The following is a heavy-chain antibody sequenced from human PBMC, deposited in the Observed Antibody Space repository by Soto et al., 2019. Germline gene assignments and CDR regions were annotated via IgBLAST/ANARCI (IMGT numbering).Heavy chain of an antibody. CDR3: ARRGTITVALDY. V-gene: IGHV4-39*01. CDR2: FYYSGST. J-gene: IGHJ4*02. CDR1: GGSISTSSYY. Sequence: QLQLQESGPGLVKPSETLSLTCAVSGGSISTSSYYWDWIRQPPGKGLEWIGHFYYSGSTYYNPSLKSRVSMSVDTSKNQFSLKLSSVTAADTAIYYCARRGTITVALDYWGQGTLVTVSS. D-gene: IGHD1-20*01.